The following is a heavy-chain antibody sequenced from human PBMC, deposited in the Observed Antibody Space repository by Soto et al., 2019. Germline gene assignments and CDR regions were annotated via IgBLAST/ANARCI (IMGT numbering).Heavy chain of an antibody. CDR1: GYSFTSYD. CDR2: MNPNSGNT. D-gene: IGHD2-2*01. CDR3: ARVYCSSTSCSPMALDAFDI. V-gene: IGHV1-8*01. J-gene: IGHJ3*02. Sequence: GASVKVSCKASGYSFTSYDINWVRQATGQGLEWMGWMNPNSGNTGYAQKFQGRVTMTRNTSISTAYMELSSLRSEDTAVYYCARVYCSSTSCSPMALDAFDIWGQGTMVTVSS.